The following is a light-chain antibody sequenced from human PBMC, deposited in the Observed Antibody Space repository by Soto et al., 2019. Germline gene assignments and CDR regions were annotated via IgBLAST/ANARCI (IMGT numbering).Light chain of an antibody. J-gene: IGKJ2*01. CDR1: QSISSY. Sequence: EIVLTQSPATLSLSPGERATLSCRTSQSISSYLAWYQQKPGQSPRLLIHDASNRATGIPARFSGSGSGTDFTLTISSLEPEDFSVYYCQQRCNWPPATFGQGNKLEIK. CDR2: DAS. CDR3: QQRCNWPPAT. V-gene: IGKV3-11*01.